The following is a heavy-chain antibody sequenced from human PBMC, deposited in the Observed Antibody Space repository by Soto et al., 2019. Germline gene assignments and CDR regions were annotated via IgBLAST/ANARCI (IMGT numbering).Heavy chain of an antibody. V-gene: IGHV3-30*18. D-gene: IGHD1-7*01. J-gene: IGHJ3*01. CDR2: ISYDGSYQ. Sequence: GESLRLSCAASGFTFSSDGMHWVRQAPGKGLEWVAVISYDGSYQYYVDSVKGRFTISRDNSKNTLYLQMNSLRAEDTAVYYCAKDEISKTIRGDAFNFWGQGTMVTVS. CDR1: GFTFSSDG. CDR3: AKDEISKTIRGDAFNF.